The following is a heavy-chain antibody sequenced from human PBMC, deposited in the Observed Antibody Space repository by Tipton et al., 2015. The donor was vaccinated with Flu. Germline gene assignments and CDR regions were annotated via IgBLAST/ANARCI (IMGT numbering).Heavy chain of an antibody. Sequence: TLSLTRAVSGYSISSGYYWGWIRQPPGKGLEWIGSIYHSGSTYYNPSLKSRVTISVDTSKNQFSLKLSSVTAADTAVYYCARAFPLRDVVPAAIGNNWFGPWGQGTLVTVSS. CDR1: GYSISSGYY. J-gene: IGHJ5*02. CDR3: ARAFPLRDVVPAAIGNNWFGP. CDR2: IYHSGST. D-gene: IGHD2-2*01. V-gene: IGHV4-38-2*01.